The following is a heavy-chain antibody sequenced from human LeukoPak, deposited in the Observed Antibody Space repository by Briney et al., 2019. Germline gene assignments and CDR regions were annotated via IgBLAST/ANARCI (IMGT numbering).Heavy chain of an antibody. J-gene: IGHJ6*03. D-gene: IGHD1-26*01. CDR1: GYTFTSYD. V-gene: IGHV1-8*03. CDR2: MNPNSGNT. CDR3: ARGPGWSGSYYCYYYMDV. Sequence: ASVKVSCKASGYTFTSYDINWVRQATGQGLEWMGWMNPNSGNTGYAQKFQGRVTITRNTSISTAYMELSSLRSEDTAVYYCARGPGWSGSYYCYYYMDVWGKGTTVTVSS.